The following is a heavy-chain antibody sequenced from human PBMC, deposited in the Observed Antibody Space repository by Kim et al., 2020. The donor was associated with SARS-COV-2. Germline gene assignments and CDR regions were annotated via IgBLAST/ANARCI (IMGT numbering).Heavy chain of an antibody. CDR1: GFTFSGSA. Sequence: GGSLRLSCAASGFTFSGSAMHWVRQASGKGLEWVGRIRSKANSYATAYAASVKGRFTISRDDSKNTAYLQMNSLKTEDTAVYYCTRLFDSGWYYFDYWGQGTLVTVSS. CDR2: IRSKANSYAT. J-gene: IGHJ4*02. CDR3: TRLFDSGWYYFDY. V-gene: IGHV3-73*01. D-gene: IGHD6-19*01.